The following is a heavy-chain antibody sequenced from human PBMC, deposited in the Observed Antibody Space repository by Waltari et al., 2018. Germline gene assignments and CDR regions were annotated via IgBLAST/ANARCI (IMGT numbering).Heavy chain of an antibody. CDR1: GYTFTSYA. V-gene: IGHV1-3*01. D-gene: IGHD3-9*01. CDR3: ARDYDILTGYYKILGYFDY. J-gene: IGHJ4*02. CDR2: INAGNGNT. Sequence: QVQLVQSGAEVKKPGASVKVSCKASGYTFTSYAMHWVRQAPGQRLEWMGWINAGNGNTKYSQKFQGRVTITRDTSASTAYMELSSLRSEDTAVYYCARDYDILTGYYKILGYFDYWGQGTLVTVSS.